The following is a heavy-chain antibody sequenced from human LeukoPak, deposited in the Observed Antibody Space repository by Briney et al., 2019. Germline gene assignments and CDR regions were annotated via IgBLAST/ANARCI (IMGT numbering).Heavy chain of an antibody. CDR2: IIPIFGTA. V-gene: IGHV1-69*05. J-gene: IGHJ4*02. CDR1: GGTFSSYA. Sequence: SVKVSCKASGGTFSSYAISWVRQAPGQGLEWMGGIIPIFGTANYAQKFQGRVTITTDEPTSTAYMELSSLRSEDTAVYYCARDLYCGGDCYAGFDYWGQGTLVTVSS. D-gene: IGHD2-21*02. CDR3: ARDLYCGGDCYAGFDY.